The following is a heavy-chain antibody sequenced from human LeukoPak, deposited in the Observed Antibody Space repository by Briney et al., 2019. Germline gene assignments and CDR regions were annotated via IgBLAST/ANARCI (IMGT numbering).Heavy chain of an antibody. CDR1: GCSISSSSTYY. V-gene: IGHV4-39*01. CDR3: ARQTYCINGVCYTEEGEFYYYMDV. J-gene: IGHJ6*03. Sequence: SETLSPTCTVSGCSISSSSTYYWGWLRPPPREGLESIGNIYYNGRPYYNPSLKSRVTISVDTSKNQFSLKLTSVTAADTAVYYCARQTYCINGVCYTEEGEFYYYMDVWGKGTTVTVSS. D-gene: IGHD2-8*01. CDR2: IYYNGRP.